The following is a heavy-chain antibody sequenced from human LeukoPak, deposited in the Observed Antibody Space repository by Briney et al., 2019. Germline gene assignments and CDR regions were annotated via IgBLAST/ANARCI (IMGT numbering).Heavy chain of an antibody. J-gene: IGHJ6*02. Sequence: GGSLRLSCAASGFTFSSYAMHWVREAPGKGLEWVSGISWNSGSIGYADSVKGRFTFSRDNAKNSLYLQMNSLRAEDTALYYCAKESGGPSYGMDVWGQGTTVTVSS. CDR3: AKESGGPSYGMDV. D-gene: IGHD6-25*01. CDR1: GFTFSSYA. CDR2: ISWNSGSI. V-gene: IGHV3-9*01.